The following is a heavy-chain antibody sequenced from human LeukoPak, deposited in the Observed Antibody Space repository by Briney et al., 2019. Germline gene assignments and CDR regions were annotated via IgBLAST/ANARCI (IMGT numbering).Heavy chain of an antibody. V-gene: IGHV3-48*03. D-gene: IGHD3-10*01. CDR2: ISSSGSTI. J-gene: IGHJ4*02. CDR3: ARFYYAQGYFDY. CDR1: VFTLSIYK. Sequence: PGGPLTLSCTPSVFTLSIYKIKGAPRAPGKGLEGFSYISSSGSTIYYADSVKGRFTISRDNAKNSLYLQMNSLRAEDTAVYYCARFYYAQGYFDYWGQGTLVTVSS.